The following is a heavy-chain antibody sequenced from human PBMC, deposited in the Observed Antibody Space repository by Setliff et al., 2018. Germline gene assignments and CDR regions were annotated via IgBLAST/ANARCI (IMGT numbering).Heavy chain of an antibody. V-gene: IGHV1-18*01. CDR1: GYTFTYFG. Sequence: ASVKVSCKASGYTFTYFGVSWLRLAPGQGFEWMGWISSYNDITNYAQSFQGRVTMTTDTSKSAAYMDLRGLRSDDTAVYYCAISTLSICSGGSCPNAFDVWGQGTMVTVSS. CDR2: ISSYNDIT. D-gene: IGHD2-15*01. CDR3: AISTLSICSGGSCPNAFDV. J-gene: IGHJ3*01.